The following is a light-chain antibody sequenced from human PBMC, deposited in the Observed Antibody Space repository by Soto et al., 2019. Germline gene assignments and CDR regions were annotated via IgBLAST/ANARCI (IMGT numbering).Light chain of an antibody. CDR3: SSYAGINKGYV. V-gene: IGLV2-8*01. CDR1: SSDVGGYNY. J-gene: IGLJ1*01. Sequence: QSVLTQPPSASGSPGQSVTISCTGTSSDVGGYNYVSWYQQHPGKAPKLMIYEVSKRPSGVPDRFSGSKSGNTASLTVSGLQAEDEADYYCSSYAGINKGYVFGTG. CDR2: EVS.